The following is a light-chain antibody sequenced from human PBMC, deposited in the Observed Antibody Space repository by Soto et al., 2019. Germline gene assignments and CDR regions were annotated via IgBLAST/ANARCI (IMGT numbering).Light chain of an antibody. CDR1: QSISSA. V-gene: IGKV1D-13*01. CDR2: DAS. J-gene: IGKJ4*01. CDR3: QQFNNYPLT. Sequence: IQMTQSPSSLSASLGASVPIXXRASQSISSALAWYQQKPGKAPKFXIYDASSLESGVPSRFSGSGAGTDFTLTISSLQPEDFATYYCQQFNNYPLTFGGGTKVDI.